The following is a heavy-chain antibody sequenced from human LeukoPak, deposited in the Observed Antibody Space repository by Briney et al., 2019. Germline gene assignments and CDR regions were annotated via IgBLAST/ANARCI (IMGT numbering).Heavy chain of an antibody. Sequence: PSETLSLTCTVSGGSISSSSYYWGWIRQPPGKGPEWIGSIYYSGSTYYNPSLKSLVTISVDPSKNQFYLKLSSVTAADTAVYYCARGGGYSISYSSYYMDVWGKGTTVTVSS. D-gene: IGHD6-13*01. CDR1: GGSISSSSYY. J-gene: IGHJ6*03. CDR3: ARGGGYSISYSSYYMDV. CDR2: IYYSGST. V-gene: IGHV4-39*07.